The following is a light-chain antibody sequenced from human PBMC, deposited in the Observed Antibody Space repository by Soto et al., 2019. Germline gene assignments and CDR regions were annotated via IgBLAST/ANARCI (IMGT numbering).Light chain of an antibody. CDR1: QSVSSG. J-gene: IGKJ2*01. V-gene: IGKV3-15*01. CDR3: QQYINGYT. Sequence: EVVMTQSPATLSVFPGERVTLSCRASQSVSSGLAWYQQKLGQAPRLLIYSASTRATGIPARFSGSGSGTEFPLTISSLESEVFAVYYCQQYINGYTFGQGTKLEIK. CDR2: SAS.